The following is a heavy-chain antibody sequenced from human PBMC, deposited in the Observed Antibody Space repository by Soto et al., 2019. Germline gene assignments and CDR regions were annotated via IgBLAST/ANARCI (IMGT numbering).Heavy chain of an antibody. Sequence: GGSLRLSCTASGFPFSSYGMHWVRQAPGKGLEWVAVISYDGSNKYYADSVKGRFTISRDNSKNTLYLQMNSLRAEDTAVYYCAKDTGGYCSGTSCYYFDYWGQGTLVTVSS. CDR3: AKDTGGYCSGTSCYYFDY. CDR1: GFPFSSYG. CDR2: ISYDGSNK. J-gene: IGHJ4*02. V-gene: IGHV3-30*18. D-gene: IGHD2-2*01.